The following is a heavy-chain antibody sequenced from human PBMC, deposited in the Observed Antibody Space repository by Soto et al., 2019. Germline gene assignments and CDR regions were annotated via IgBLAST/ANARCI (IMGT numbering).Heavy chain of an antibody. J-gene: IGHJ6*02. CDR3: AGPGDYYYYSGMDV. V-gene: IGHV1-69*12. CDR1: GGTFSSYA. Sequence: QVQLVQSGAEVKKPGSSVKVSCKASGGTFSSYAISWVRQAPGQGLEWVGGIIPIFGTANYAQKFQGRVTVTAGESTSTAYMELSSLRSEDTAVYYCAGPGDYYYYSGMDVWGQGTTVTVSS. CDR2: IIPIFGTA.